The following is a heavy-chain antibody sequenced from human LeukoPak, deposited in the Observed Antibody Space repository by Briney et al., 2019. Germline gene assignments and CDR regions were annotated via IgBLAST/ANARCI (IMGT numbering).Heavy chain of an antibody. CDR2: IYYSGST. Sequence: SETLSLTCTVSGGSISGYYWSWIRQPPGKGLEWIGYIYYSGSTNYNPSLKSRVTISVDTSKNQFSLKLSSVTAADTAVYYCASIAATGYYGMDVWGQGTTVTVSS. J-gene: IGHJ6*02. D-gene: IGHD2-21*01. V-gene: IGHV4-59*01. CDR3: ASIAATGYYGMDV. CDR1: GGSISGYY.